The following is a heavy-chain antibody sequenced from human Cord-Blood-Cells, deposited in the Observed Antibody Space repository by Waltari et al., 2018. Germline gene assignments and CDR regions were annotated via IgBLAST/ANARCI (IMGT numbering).Heavy chain of an antibody. D-gene: IGHD7-27*01. CDR2: INPNSGGT. CDR1: GYPFTRSY. J-gene: IGHJ2*01. Sequence: QEQLVPSGAEVRKPGASAKFSCKDSGYPFTRSYIHWVRQAPGQGLEWSGWINPNSGGTNYAQKFQGRVTVTRDTSISTAYMELSRLRSDDTAVYYCARDISTGDLRYFDLWGRGTLVTVSS. CDR3: ARDISTGDLRYFDL. V-gene: IGHV1-2*02.